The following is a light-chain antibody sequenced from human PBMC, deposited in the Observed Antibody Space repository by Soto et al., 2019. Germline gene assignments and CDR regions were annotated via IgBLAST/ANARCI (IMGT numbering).Light chain of an antibody. CDR1: QSVSSSY. J-gene: IGKJ4*01. CDR3: QQYGDSPVT. V-gene: IGKV3-20*01. Sequence: ESVLTQSPGTLSLSPGESATLSCRASQSVSSSYLAWYQQKPGQAPSLLIYAASSRATGIPDRFSGSGSGTDFTLTISRLAPEDFAMYYCQQYGDSPVTFGGGTKVEI. CDR2: AAS.